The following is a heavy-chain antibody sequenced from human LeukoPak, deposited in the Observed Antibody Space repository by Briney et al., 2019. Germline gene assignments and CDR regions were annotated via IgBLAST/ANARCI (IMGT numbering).Heavy chain of an antibody. CDR1: GYTFTNYD. Sequence: ASVKVSCKTSGYTFTNYDVNWVRQATGQGLEWMGWMNPRSGSKVYAQKFQGRVIMTSDNSINTAYMKLTSLRSDDTAVYYCTKGLRADFWGQGTQVTVSS. CDR3: TKGLRADF. J-gene: IGHJ4*02. V-gene: IGHV1-8*01. CDR2: MNPRSGSK.